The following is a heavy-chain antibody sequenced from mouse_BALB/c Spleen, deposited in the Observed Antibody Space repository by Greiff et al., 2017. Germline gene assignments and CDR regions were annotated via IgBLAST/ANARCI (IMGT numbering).Heavy chain of an antibody. CDR1: GFSLTSYG. J-gene: IGHJ4*01. D-gene: IGHD2-3*01. CDR3: ARQYDGSFYAMDY. Sequence: QVQLKESGPDLVAPSQSLSITCTVSGFSLTSYGVHWVRQPPGKGLEWLVVIWSDGSTTYNSALKSRLSISKDNSKSQVFLKMNSLQTDDTAMYYCARQYDGSFYAMDYWGQGTSVTVSS. CDR2: IWSDGST. V-gene: IGHV2-6-2*01.